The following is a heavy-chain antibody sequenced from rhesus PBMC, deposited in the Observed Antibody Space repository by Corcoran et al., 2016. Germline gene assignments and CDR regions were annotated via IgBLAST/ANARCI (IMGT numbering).Heavy chain of an antibody. J-gene: IGHJ5-2*02. D-gene: IGHD4-29*01. CDR2: INGNSGST. V-gene: IGHV4-80*01. Sequence: QVQLQESGPGLVKPSETLSLTCAVSGGSFSSYWWSWIRQHPGKGLEWIGEINGNSGSTNYTPALKSRVTIAKDASKNQFSLKLSSVTAADTAVYYWARSPHDYGSTKEDVWGRGVLVTVSS. CDR3: ARSPHDYGSTKEDV. CDR1: GGSFSSYW.